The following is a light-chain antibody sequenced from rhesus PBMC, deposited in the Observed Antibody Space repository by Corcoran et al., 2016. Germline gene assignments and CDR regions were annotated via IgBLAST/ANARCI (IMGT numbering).Light chain of an antibody. J-gene: IGKJ2*01. CDR1: QSISSW. V-gene: IGKV1-22*01. CDR2: KAS. CDR3: QQYNSSPYS. Sequence: DIQMTQSPSSLSASVGDTVTITCRASQSISSWLAWYQQKPGKAPKFLIYKASSLRSGVPSRFSGSGSGTDFTLTIRSLQSEDFATYYCQQYNSSPYSFGQGTKVEIK.